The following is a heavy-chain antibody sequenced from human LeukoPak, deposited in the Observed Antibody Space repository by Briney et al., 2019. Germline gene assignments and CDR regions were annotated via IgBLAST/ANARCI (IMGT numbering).Heavy chain of an antibody. CDR3: ARGADGDYFY. Sequence: PSETLSLTCTVFGGSISSYYWSWIRQPPGKGLEWIGSIYYSGSTYYNPSLKSRVTISVDTSKSQFSLKLSSVTAADTAVYYCARGADGDYFYWGQGTLVTVSS. V-gene: IGHV4-59*05. CDR2: IYYSGST. D-gene: IGHD4-17*01. CDR1: GGSISSYY. J-gene: IGHJ4*02.